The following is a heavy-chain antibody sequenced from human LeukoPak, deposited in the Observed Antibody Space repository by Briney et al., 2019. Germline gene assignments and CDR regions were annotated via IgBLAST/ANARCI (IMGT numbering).Heavy chain of an antibody. CDR2: ISAYNGNT. CDR1: GYTFTSYG. J-gene: IGHJ4*02. V-gene: IGHV1-18*01. D-gene: IGHD2-15*01. CDR3: ARGSYCSGGSCYLL. Sequence: ASVKVSCKASGYTFTSYGISWVRQAPGQGLEWMGWISAYNGNTNYAQKLQDRVTMTTDASTSTAYMELRSLRSDDTAVYYCARGSYCSGGSCYLLWGQGTLVTVSS.